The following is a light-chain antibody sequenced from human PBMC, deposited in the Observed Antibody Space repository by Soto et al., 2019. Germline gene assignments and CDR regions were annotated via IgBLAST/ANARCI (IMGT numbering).Light chain of an antibody. CDR2: DDN. J-gene: IGLJ2*01. CDR3: QVWDGSSDPVV. V-gene: IGLV1-51*01. Sequence: QSVLTQPPSVSAAPGQKVTISCSGSSSNIGGNSVSWYQQLPGTAPKLLIYDDNKRPSGIPDRFSGSKSGTSATLGITGFQTGDEADYYCQVWDGSSDPVVFGGGTKLTVL. CDR1: SSNIGGNS.